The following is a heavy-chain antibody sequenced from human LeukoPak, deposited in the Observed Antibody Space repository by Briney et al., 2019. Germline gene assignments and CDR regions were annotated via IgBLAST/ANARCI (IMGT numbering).Heavy chain of an antibody. Sequence: ASVKVSCKAFGYGFAGYYIHWVRQAPGQGLEWMGWINPNSGGTNSAQKFQGRVSVTRDTSISTTYMEMSRLTYDDTAVYYCVHASSLTGESGLGHWGQGTLVTVSP. J-gene: IGHJ4*02. D-gene: IGHD7-27*01. CDR2: INPNSGGT. V-gene: IGHV1-2*02. CDR3: VHASSLTGESGLGH. CDR1: GYGFAGYY.